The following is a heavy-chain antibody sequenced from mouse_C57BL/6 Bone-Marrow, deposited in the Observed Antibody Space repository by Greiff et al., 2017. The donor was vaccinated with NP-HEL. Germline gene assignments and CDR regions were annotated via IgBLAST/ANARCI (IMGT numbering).Heavy chain of an antibody. J-gene: IGHJ1*01. CDR3: ARDYYGSSYWYFDV. CDR1: GFTFSDFY. Sequence: EVKLVESGGGLVQPGGSLRLSCATSGFTFSDFYMEWVRQPPGKRLEWIAASRNKANDYTTEYSASVKGRFIVSRDTSQSILYLQMNALRAEETAIYYCARDYYGSSYWYFDVWGAGTTVTVSS. CDR2: SRNKANDYTT. D-gene: IGHD1-1*01. V-gene: IGHV7-1*02.